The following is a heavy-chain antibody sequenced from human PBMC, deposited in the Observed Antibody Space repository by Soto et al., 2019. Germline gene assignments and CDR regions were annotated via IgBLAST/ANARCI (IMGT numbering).Heavy chain of an antibody. Sequence: PSGTLSLTCSVSGGSISSGSYYWSCIGLRPGQGLEWIGNIYYCRNTSYNPSLQNRIIISIDTTDIQFCLKVCSVTAADTVVYYCASSTLYGMDVWGQGTTVTVSS. D-gene: IGHD4-17*01. CDR1: GGSISSGSYY. V-gene: IGHV4-30-4*08. CDR2: IYYCRNT. J-gene: IGHJ6*02. CDR3: ASSTLYGMDV.